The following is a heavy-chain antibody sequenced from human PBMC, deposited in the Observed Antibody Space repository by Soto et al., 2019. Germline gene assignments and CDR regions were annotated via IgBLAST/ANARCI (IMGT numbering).Heavy chain of an antibody. V-gene: IGHV3-23*01. J-gene: IGHJ4*02. CDR2: ISGTGGST. CDR1: GFTFNNYA. Sequence: EVQLLDSGGGLVQPGGSLRLSCAASGFTFNNYAMNWVRQAPGKGLEWVATISGTGGSTYYADSVKGRFTISRDNSKNTRYLQMNSLRVEDTAVYYCAKVRLGGNVDYWGQGTQVTVSS. CDR3: AKVRLGGNVDY. D-gene: IGHD2-8*01.